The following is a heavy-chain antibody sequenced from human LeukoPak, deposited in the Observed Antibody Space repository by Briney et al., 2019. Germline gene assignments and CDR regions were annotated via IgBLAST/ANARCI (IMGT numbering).Heavy chain of an antibody. CDR1: GYTFTNYD. V-gene: IGHV1-8*01. Sequence: ASVKVSCRASGYTFTNYDINWVRQATGQGLEWMGWRNPNSGRTGFAQKFQGRLTMTADTSISTAYMELSSLTSDDTAVYYCARGPVSTHGMDVWGQGTTVTVSS. CDR2: RNPNSGRT. J-gene: IGHJ6*02. CDR3: ARGPVSTHGMDV. D-gene: IGHD6-13*01.